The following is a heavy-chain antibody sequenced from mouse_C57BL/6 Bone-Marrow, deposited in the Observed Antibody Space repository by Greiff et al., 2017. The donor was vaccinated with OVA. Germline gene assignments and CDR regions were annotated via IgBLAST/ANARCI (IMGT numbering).Heavy chain of an antibody. CDR1: GYTFTSYW. Sequence: VQLQQPGAELVKPGASVKLSCKASGYTFTSYWMHWVKQRPGQGLEWIGMIHPNSGSTKYNEKFKSKATLTVDKSSNTAYMQLSSLTSEDSAVYYCARSWDDFDYWGQGTTLTVSS. V-gene: IGHV1-64*01. CDR3: ARSWDDFDY. CDR2: IHPNSGST. J-gene: IGHJ2*01. D-gene: IGHD4-1*01.